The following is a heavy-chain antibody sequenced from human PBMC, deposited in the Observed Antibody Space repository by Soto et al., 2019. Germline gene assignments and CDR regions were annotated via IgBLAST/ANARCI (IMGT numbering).Heavy chain of an antibody. Sequence: EVQLVESGGGLVQPGRSLRLSCTASGFTFDDYAMHWVRQAPGKGLEWVSGISWNSGSIGYADSVKGRFTISRDNAKNSLYLQMIRLCDQDTALYYCAKEYCSGGSCYYGWFDPWGQGTLVTVSS. CDR2: ISWNSGSI. D-gene: IGHD2-15*01. CDR3: AKEYCSGGSCYYGWFDP. J-gene: IGHJ5*02. CDR1: GFTFDDYA. V-gene: IGHV3-9*01.